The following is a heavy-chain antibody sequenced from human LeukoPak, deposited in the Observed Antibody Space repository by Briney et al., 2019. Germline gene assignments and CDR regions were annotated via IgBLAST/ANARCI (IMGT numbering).Heavy chain of an antibody. Sequence: PGGSLRLSCAASGFTFSMFGMTWVRQTPGKGLEWVSAISSGGGSTYYADSVKGRFTISRDNAKNSLYLQMNSLRAEDTAVYYCARDRWELLGDFDYWGQGTLVTVSS. CDR2: ISSGGGST. J-gene: IGHJ4*02. CDR1: GFTFSMFG. CDR3: ARDRWELLGDFDY. V-gene: IGHV3-21*01. D-gene: IGHD1-26*01.